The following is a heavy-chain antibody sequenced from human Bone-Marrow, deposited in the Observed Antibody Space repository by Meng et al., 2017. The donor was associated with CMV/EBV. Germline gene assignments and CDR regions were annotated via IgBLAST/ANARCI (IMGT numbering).Heavy chain of an antibody. D-gene: IGHD3-22*01. CDR2: IRSKADGGTM. J-gene: IGHJ4*02. Sequence: GESLKISWVGSGLTFDNVWMSWVRQVPGKGLEWVGRIRSKADGGTMDYAAPVRGRFTISRDDSKNVLYLQMNSLKTEDTAVYYCTTDLCAASSACYGNYWGQGSRVTVYS. CDR1: GLTFDNVW. CDR3: TTDLCAASSACYGNY. V-gene: IGHV3-15*01.